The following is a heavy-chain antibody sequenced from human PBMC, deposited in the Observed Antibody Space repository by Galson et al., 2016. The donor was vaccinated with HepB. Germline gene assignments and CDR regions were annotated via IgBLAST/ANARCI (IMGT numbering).Heavy chain of an antibody. CDR2: ISGSGTAT. Sequence: LRLSCAASGFTFNNYAMSWVRQAPGKGLEWVSGISGSGTATYYPDSVKGRLTISRDNSKSTLYLQMNGLTAEDTAIYYCAKDQLIVVVPAAGNWFGPWGPGTQVTVSS. V-gene: IGHV3-23*01. D-gene: IGHD2-2*01. CDR1: GFTFNNYA. J-gene: IGHJ5*02. CDR3: AKDQLIVVVPAAGNWFGP.